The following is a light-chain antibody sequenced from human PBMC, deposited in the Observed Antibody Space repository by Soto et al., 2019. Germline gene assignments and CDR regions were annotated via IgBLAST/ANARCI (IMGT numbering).Light chain of an antibody. CDR1: QNVGPW. J-gene: IGKJ1*01. V-gene: IGKV1-5*03. CDR3: QQYFSLSS. Sequence: DILMTQSPSALSASVGDSVSITCRASQNVGPWLAWYQQKPGKAPQVIIYKASNLITGVPSRFRGGGSGTEFTLTINGLQPDDFATYFCQQYFSLSSFGQGTKVEVK. CDR2: KAS.